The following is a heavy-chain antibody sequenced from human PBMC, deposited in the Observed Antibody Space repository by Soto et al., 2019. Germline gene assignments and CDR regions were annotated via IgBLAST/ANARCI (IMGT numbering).Heavy chain of an antibody. D-gene: IGHD3-3*01. J-gene: IGHJ4*02. CDR3: ARMSGPVPYYFDY. CDR1: GYSFTRYW. V-gene: IGHV5-51*01. CDR2: IYPGDSDT. Sequence: PGESLKISCKGSGYSFTRYWIGCVRQMPGKGLEWMGIIYPGDSDTRYSPSFQGQVTISADKSISTAYLQWSSLKASDTAMYYCARMSGPVPYYFDYWGQGTLVTVSS.